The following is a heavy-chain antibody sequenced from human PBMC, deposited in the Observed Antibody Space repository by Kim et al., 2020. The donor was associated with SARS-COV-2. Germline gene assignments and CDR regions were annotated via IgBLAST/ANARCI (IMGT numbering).Heavy chain of an antibody. V-gene: IGHV3-72*01. Sequence: ASVKGRFTISRDDSKNSLYLQMKSLKSEDTAVYYCARVSLWFGERAYFDYWGQGTLVTVSS. CDR3: ARVSLWFGERAYFDY. J-gene: IGHJ4*02. D-gene: IGHD3-10*01.